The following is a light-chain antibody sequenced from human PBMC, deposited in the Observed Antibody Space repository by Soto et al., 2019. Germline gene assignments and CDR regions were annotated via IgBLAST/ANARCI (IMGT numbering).Light chain of an antibody. Sequence: EIVLTQSPGTLSLSPGERATLSCRASQSVSSNYITWYQQEPGQAPRRLIFGASSRATGIPDRFSGSGSGTDFTLTISRLEPEDFAVYYCQQYGSSPSTFGQGTKVDIK. CDR1: QSVSSNY. V-gene: IGKV3-20*01. CDR2: GAS. J-gene: IGKJ1*01. CDR3: QQYGSSPST.